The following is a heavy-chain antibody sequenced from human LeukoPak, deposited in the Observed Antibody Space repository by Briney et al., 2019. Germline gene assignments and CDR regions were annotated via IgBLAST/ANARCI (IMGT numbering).Heavy chain of an antibody. Sequence: GGSLRLSCAASGFTFSSYEMHWVRQAPGKGPEWVSYISSSDSTIYYADSVKGRFTISRDNAKTSLYLQMNSLRAEDTAVYYCARDYGGSSPFDYWGQGTLVTVSS. V-gene: IGHV3-48*03. CDR1: GFTFSSYE. CDR3: ARDYGGSSPFDY. D-gene: IGHD4-23*01. J-gene: IGHJ4*02. CDR2: ISSSDSTI.